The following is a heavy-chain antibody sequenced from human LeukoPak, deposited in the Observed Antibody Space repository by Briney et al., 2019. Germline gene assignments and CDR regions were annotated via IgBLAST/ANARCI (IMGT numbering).Heavy chain of an antibody. CDR1: GFTFSSYE. J-gene: IGHJ6*02. V-gene: IGHV3-48*03. D-gene: IGHD5-24*01. CDR3: ARRMRLQFRGLYYYYGMDV. Sequence: GGSLRLSCAASGFTFSSYEMNWVRQAPGKGLEWVSYISSSGSTIYYADSVKGRFTISRDNAKNSLYLQMNSLRAEDTAVYYCARRMRLQFRGLYYYYGMDVWGQGALVTVSS. CDR2: ISSSGSTI.